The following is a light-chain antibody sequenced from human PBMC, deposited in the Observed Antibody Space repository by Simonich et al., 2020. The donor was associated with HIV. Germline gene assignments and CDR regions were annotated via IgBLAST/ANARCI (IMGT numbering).Light chain of an antibody. CDR3: LQDYTYTLT. J-gene: IGKJ4*01. V-gene: IGKV1-6*01. CDR2: AAS. Sequence: AIQMTQSPSSLSASVGDRVTITCRASHDIIYDLGWYQQKPGKTPKLLVYAASSLQTGVPSRFSGSGSGTDFTLTISSLQPEDFATYYCLQDYTYTLTFGGGTKVEI. CDR1: HDIIYD.